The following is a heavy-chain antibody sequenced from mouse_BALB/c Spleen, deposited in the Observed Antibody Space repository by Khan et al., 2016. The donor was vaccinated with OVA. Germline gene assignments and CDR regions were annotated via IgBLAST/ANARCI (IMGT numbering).Heavy chain of an antibody. D-gene: IGHD1-1*01. Sequence: EVKLQESGPELVKPGASVKISCKASGYSFTGYFMNWVMQSPGKSLEWIGRINPHIGETFYNQKFKGKATLTVDESSSTAHMELRSLASEDSAVYYCARNYGSDFDDWGQGTPLTVSS. J-gene: IGHJ2*01. V-gene: IGHV1-20*02. CDR2: INPHIGET. CDR3: ARNYGSDFDD. CDR1: GYSFTGYF.